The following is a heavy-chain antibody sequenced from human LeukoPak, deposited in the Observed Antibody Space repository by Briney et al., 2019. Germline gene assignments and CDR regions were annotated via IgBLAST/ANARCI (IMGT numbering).Heavy chain of an antibody. Sequence: GASVTVSCKASGYTFTSYDINWVRQAPGQGLEWMGWMNPNSGNTSYAQKFQGRVTMTRNTSISTAYMELSSLTSEDTAIYYCARRNKDDDNFRLVDYWGQGTLVTVSS. CDR2: MNPNSGNT. J-gene: IGHJ4*02. V-gene: IGHV1-8*01. D-gene: IGHD5-24*01. CDR3: ARRNKDDDNFRLVDY. CDR1: GYTFTSYD.